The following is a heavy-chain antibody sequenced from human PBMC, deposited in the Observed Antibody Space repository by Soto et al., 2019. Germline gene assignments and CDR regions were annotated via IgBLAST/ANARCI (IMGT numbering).Heavy chain of an antibody. J-gene: IGHJ4*02. V-gene: IGHV3-48*03. D-gene: IGHD3-3*02. CDR3: ARESFSASPNFFDY. CDR2: ISLSGSTI. CDR1: GFAFRNYE. Sequence: GGSLRLSWAASGFAFRNYEMNWVRQAPGKGLEWVSYISLSGSTIYYADSVKGRFTISRDDAKNSLYLQMDSLRADDTAVYYCARESFSASPNFFDYWGQGNLVTVSS.